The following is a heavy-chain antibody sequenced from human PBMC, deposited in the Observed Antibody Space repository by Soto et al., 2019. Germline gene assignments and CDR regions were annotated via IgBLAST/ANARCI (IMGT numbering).Heavy chain of an antibody. CDR3: ARHRFNYYDDTVYYYFDY. D-gene: IGHD3-22*01. V-gene: IGHV1-18*04. CDR1: GYSFTSYC. CDR2: ISGHNGNT. J-gene: IGHJ4*02. Sequence: ASGKVSCKXSGYSFTSYCISWVRQAPGQGPEWMGWISGHNGNTNHPQSLQGRVTMTTDTSRNTAYMELRSLRSDDTAVYYCARHRFNYYDDTVYYYFDYWGQGTLVTVSS.